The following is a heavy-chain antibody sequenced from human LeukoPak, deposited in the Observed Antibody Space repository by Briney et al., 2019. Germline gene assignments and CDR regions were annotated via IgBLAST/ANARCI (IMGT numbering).Heavy chain of an antibody. CDR2: ISYDGSNK. J-gene: IGHJ4*02. CDR3: ARLRTTGTFDY. V-gene: IGHV3-30*03. D-gene: IGHD1-1*01. CDR1: GFTFSSYG. Sequence: GSLRLSCAASGFTFSSYGMHWVRQAPGKGLEWVAVISYDGSNKYYADSVKGRFTISRDNSKNTLYLQMNSLRAEDTALYYCARLRTTGTFDYWGQGTLVTVSS.